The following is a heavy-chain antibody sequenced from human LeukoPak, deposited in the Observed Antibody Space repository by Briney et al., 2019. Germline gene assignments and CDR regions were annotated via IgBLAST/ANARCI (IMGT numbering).Heavy chain of an antibody. D-gene: IGHD2-21*02. CDR1: GGSISSRKYY. V-gene: IGHV4-39*01. CDR3: ATILAYCGADCYSDY. Sequence: PSETLSLTCMVPGGSISSRKYYWGWIRQPPGKGLEWIGSIYYSGSSYSNPSLKSRVTIFVDTSKHQSSLHVSSVTAAETPGAYCATILAYCGADCYSDYWGQGTLVTVSS. J-gene: IGHJ4*02. CDR2: IYYSGSS.